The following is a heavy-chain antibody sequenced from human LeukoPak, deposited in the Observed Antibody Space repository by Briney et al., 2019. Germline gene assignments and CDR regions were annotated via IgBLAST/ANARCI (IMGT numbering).Heavy chain of an antibody. Sequence: PSGTLSLTRGASGGSISNTNWWTWVRQPPGKGLEWIGEVDLLGRTNYNPSLKSRVAISVDKSENHISLWLTSVIAADTAVYYCAREGGPYRPLDYSGQGTLVTVSS. V-gene: IGHV4-4*02. J-gene: IGHJ4*02. CDR1: GGSISNTNW. CDR3: AREGGPYRPLDY. CDR2: VDLLGRT.